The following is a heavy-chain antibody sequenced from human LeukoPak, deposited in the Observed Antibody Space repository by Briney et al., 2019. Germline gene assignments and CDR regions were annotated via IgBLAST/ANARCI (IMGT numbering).Heavy chain of an antibody. Sequence: KPSETLSLTCTVSGGSISSSSYYWGWIRQPPGKGLEWIGSIYYSGSTYYNPSLKSRVTISVDTSKNQFSLKLSSVTAADTAVYYCAKRVYCSGGSCYAHFDYWGQGTLVTVSS. CDR2: IYYSGST. J-gene: IGHJ4*02. CDR3: AKRVYCSGGSCYAHFDY. D-gene: IGHD2-15*01. CDR1: GGSISSSSYY. V-gene: IGHV4-39*01.